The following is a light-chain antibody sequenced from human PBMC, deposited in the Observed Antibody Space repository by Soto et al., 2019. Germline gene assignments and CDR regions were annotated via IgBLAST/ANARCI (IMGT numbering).Light chain of an antibody. V-gene: IGKV3-15*01. J-gene: IGKJ5*01. CDR3: QQYNTWPLIT. Sequence: IVMTQSPATLSVSPGERATLSCRASQTVSRHLAWYQQKPGQAPRLLIFGASTRATGIPDRFSGSGSGTDFTLTISSLQSEDFAAYYCQQYNTWPLITFGPGTRLEIK. CDR2: GAS. CDR1: QTVSRH.